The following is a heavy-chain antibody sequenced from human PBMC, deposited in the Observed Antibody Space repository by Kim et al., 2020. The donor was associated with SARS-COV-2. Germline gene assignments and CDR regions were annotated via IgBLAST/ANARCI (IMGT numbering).Heavy chain of an antibody. CDR3: TTRNQKRSHGGDYYYYGMDV. J-gene: IGHJ6*02. V-gene: IGHV3-15*01. Sequence: GGSLRLSCAASGFTFSNAWMSWVRQAPGKGLEWVGRIKSKTDGGTTDYAAPVKGRFTISRDDSKNTLYLQMNSLKTEDTAVYYCTTRNQKRSHGGDYYYYGMDVWGQGTTVTVSS. CDR2: IKSKTDGGTT. D-gene: IGHD3-16*01. CDR1: GFTFSNAW.